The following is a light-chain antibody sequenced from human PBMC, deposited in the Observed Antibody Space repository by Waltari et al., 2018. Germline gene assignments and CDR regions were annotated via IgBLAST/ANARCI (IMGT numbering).Light chain of an antibody. CDR1: QSVSSN. CDR3: QQYNNWPPLT. V-gene: IGKV3-15*01. Sequence: EIVITQSPAPLSVSPGDSATLSCRASQSVSSNFAWYQQKPGQAPRLLIYGASTRATGIPARFSGSGSGTEFTLTISSLQSEDFAVYYCQQYNNWPPLTFGGGTKVEIK. CDR2: GAS. J-gene: IGKJ4*01.